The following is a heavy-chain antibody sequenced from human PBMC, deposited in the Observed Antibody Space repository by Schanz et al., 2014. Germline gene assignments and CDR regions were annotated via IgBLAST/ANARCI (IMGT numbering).Heavy chain of an antibody. Sequence: QVQLQESGPGLVKPSETLSLTCAVSGGSISSYYWSWIRQPPGKALEWIGYISYSGTTYYNPSLKSRVTISVSTSKTQFSLKLSYVTAADTAVYYCARDALGGPHNWFDPWGQGTLVSVSS. V-gene: IGHV4-59*12. CDR2: ISYSGTT. D-gene: IGHD3-16*01. CDR1: GGSISSYY. CDR3: ARDALGGPHNWFDP. J-gene: IGHJ5*02.